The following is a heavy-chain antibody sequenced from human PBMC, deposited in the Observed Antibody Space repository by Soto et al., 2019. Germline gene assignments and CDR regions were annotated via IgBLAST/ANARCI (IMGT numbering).Heavy chain of an antibody. V-gene: IGHV3-30*18. CDR3: AKDRGALRWSEEHYYFGY. D-gene: IGHD4-17*01. CDR1: GFTFSSYG. CDR2: ILYDGSKK. J-gene: IGHJ4*02. Sequence: GGSLRLSCAASGFTFSSYGMHWVRQAPGKGLEWVALILYDGSKKYYADSMKGRFTISRDNSKNTLYLQMNSLRAEDTALYYCAKDRGALRWSEEHYYFGYWGQGTLVAVSS.